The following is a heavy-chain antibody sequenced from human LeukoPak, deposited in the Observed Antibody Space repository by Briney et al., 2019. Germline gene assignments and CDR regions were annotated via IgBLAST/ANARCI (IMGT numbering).Heavy chain of an antibody. CDR1: GFTFSSYW. Sequence: GGSLRLSCAASGFTFSSYWMSWVRQAPGKGLEWVANIEQDGSEKYYVDSVKGQFTISRDNAKNSLCLQMNSLRADDTAVYYCARARFNAFDIWGQGTMVTVSS. J-gene: IGHJ3*02. CDR3: ARARFNAFDI. V-gene: IGHV3-7*05. CDR2: IEQDGSEK.